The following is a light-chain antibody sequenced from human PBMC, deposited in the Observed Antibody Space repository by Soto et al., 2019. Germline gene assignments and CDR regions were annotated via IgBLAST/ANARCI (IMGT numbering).Light chain of an antibody. CDR1: ASNLGGNP. Sequence: QLVLTQPPSVSGTPGQKVSISCSGSASNLGGNPVNWYQHLPGAAPKLLIYTNHQRPSGVPDRFSGSKSGTSASLAISGLRSEDEAEFYCAAWDDSLNAVVFGGGTKLTVL. J-gene: IGLJ2*01. V-gene: IGLV1-44*01. CDR2: TNH. CDR3: AAWDDSLNAVV.